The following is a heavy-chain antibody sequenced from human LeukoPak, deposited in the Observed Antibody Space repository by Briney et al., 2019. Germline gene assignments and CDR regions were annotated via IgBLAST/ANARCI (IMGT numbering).Heavy chain of an antibody. V-gene: IGHV3-23*01. D-gene: IGHD1-26*01. CDR1: GFTFSTYA. CDR2: ISDIGGNT. CDR3: ARTPKTGSFDS. J-gene: IGHJ4*02. Sequence: GGSLRLSCAASGFTFSTYAMNWVRQAPGKGLEWLSTISDIGGNTYYADSVKGRFTISRDNSTNTLYLQMNSLRVEDTAVYFCARTPKTGSFDSWGQGTLVTVSS.